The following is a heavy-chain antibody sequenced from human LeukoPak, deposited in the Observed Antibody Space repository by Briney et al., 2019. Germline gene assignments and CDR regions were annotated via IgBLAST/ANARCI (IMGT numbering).Heavy chain of an antibody. CDR1: GFTFSSYS. D-gene: IGHD6-13*01. J-gene: IGHJ5*02. CDR3: ARDYSSSWAGWFDP. V-gene: IGHV3-21*01. CDR2: ISSSSSYI. Sequence: GGSLRLSCAASGFTFSSYSMNWVRQAPGKGLEWVSSISSSSSYIYYADSVKGRFTISRDNAKNSLYLQMNSLRAEDTAVYYCARDYSSSWAGWFDPWGQGTLVTVSS.